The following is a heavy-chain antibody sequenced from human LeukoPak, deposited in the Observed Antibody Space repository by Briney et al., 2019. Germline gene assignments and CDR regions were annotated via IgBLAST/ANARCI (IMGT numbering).Heavy chain of an antibody. CDR2: ISYDGSNK. Sequence: GRFLRLSCAASGFTFSSYAMHWVRQAPGKGLEWVAVISYDGSNKYYADSVKGRFTISRDNSKNTLYLQMNSLRAEDTAVYYCARDLTGSSWENDWGQGTLVTVSS. CDR3: ARDLTGSSWEND. D-gene: IGHD6-13*01. V-gene: IGHV3-30*01. J-gene: IGHJ4*02. CDR1: GFTFSSYA.